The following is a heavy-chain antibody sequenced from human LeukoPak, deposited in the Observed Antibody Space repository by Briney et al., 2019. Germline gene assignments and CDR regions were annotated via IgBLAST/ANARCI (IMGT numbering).Heavy chain of an antibody. J-gene: IGHJ6*03. CDR3: ARDEPYDFGFYYMDV. CDR1: GFTFSSYS. CDR2: ISSSSSTI. V-gene: IGHV3-48*04. D-gene: IGHD3-3*01. Sequence: GGSLRLSCAASGFTFSSYSMNWVRQAPGKGLEWVSYISSSSSTIYYADSVKGRFTISRDNAKNSLYLQMNSLRAEDTAVYYCARDEPYDFGFYYMDVWGKGTTVTVSS.